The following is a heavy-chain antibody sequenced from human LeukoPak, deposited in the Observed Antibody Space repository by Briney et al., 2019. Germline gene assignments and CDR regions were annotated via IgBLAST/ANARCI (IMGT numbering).Heavy chain of an antibody. V-gene: IGHV3-30*03. Sequence: GGSLRLSCAASGFTFSSYGMHWVRQAPGKGLEWVAVISYDGSNKYYADSVKGRFTISRDNSKNTLYLQMNSLRAEDTAVYYCARPGAYCSSTSCSFDYWGQGTLVTVSS. CDR2: ISYDGSNK. CDR1: GFTFSSYG. D-gene: IGHD2-2*01. J-gene: IGHJ4*02. CDR3: ARPGAYCSSTSCSFDY.